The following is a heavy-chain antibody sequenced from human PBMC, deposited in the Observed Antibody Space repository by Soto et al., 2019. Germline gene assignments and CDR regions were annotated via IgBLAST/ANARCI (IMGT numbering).Heavy chain of an antibody. Sequence: QVQLVESGGGVVQPGRSLRLSCAASGFTFSSYGMHWVRQAPGKGLGWVAVISYDGSNKYYAASVTGRLTISRDNSKNPLYLQMNSLRAEDTAVYYCAKERYSSRSPDFDYWGQGTLVTVSS. D-gene: IGHD6-13*01. V-gene: IGHV3-30*18. CDR2: ISYDGSNK. CDR1: GFTFSSYG. J-gene: IGHJ4*02. CDR3: AKERYSSRSPDFDY.